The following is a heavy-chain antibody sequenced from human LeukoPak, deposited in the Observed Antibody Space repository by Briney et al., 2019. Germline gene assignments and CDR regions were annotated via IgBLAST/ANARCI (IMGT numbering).Heavy chain of an antibody. Sequence: HPGGSLRLSCAASGFTFSNYSMNWVRQAPGKGLEWVSHITASGTAMFYADSVKGRFTISRDNAKNSLYLQMNSLRDEDTAVYYCASSGSYRFDYWGQGTLVTVSS. CDR1: GFTFSNYS. V-gene: IGHV3-48*02. D-gene: IGHD1-26*01. CDR3: ASSGSYRFDY. CDR2: ITASGTAM. J-gene: IGHJ4*02.